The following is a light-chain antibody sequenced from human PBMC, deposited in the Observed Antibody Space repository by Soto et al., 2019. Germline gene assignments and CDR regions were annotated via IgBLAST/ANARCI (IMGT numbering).Light chain of an antibody. Sequence: EIVLTQSPATLSLSPGERATLSCRTSQSVNNYLAWYQQKPGQAPRLLIYDVSNRATGIPARFSGSGSGTDFTLTISSLEPEDSAVYFCQQRRNWPRLTFGGGTRVEIK. J-gene: IGKJ4*01. CDR1: QSVNNY. CDR3: QQRRNWPRLT. V-gene: IGKV3-11*01. CDR2: DVS.